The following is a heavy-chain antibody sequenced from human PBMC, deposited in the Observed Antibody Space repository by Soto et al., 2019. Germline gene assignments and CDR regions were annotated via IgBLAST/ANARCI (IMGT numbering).Heavy chain of an antibody. CDR1: GGSISSGGYS. V-gene: IGHV4-30-2*01. D-gene: IGHD5-12*01. CDR3: AAGGGLPRYS. J-gene: IGHJ4*02. Sequence: QLQLQESGSGLVKPSQTLSLTCAVSGGSISSGGYSWSWIRQPPGKGLEWIGYIYHSGSTYYNPSLKSRVSMSVDRSKHQFSLKLSSVTAADTAVYYCAAGGGLPRYSWGQGTLVTVSS. CDR2: IYHSGST.